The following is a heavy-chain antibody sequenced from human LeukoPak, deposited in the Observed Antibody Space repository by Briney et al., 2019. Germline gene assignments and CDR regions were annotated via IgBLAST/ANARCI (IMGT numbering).Heavy chain of an antibody. J-gene: IGHJ4*02. CDR1: GFTFCSYA. CDR3: AKGDIVVVPAAKDEFGFDY. V-gene: IGHV3-23*01. CDR2: ISGSGGST. Sequence: PGGSLRLSXAASGFTFCSYAMSWVRQAPGKGLEWISAISGSGGSTYYADSVKGRFTISGDNSKNTLYLKMNSLRAEDTAVYYCAKGDIVVVPAAKDEFGFDYWGQGTLVTVSS. D-gene: IGHD2-2*01.